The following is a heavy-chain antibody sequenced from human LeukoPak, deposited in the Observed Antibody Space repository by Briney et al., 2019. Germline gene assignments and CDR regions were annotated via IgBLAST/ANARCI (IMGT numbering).Heavy chain of an antibody. Sequence: GRSLRLSCAASGFTFDDYAMHWVRQAPGKGLEWVSGISWNSGSIAYADSVKGRFTISRDNAKNSLYLQMNSLRAKDTALYYCAKDIAVGGYNYGYGAIDYWGQGTLVTVSS. D-gene: IGHD5-18*01. CDR1: GFTFDDYA. V-gene: IGHV3-9*01. CDR3: AKDIAVGGYNYGYGAIDY. J-gene: IGHJ4*02. CDR2: ISWNSGSI.